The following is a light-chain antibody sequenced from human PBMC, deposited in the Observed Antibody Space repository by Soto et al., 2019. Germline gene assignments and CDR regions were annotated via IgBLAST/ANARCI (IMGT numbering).Light chain of an antibody. J-gene: IGKJ5*01. Sequence: EIVMPQSPGTLSVSPGERATLSCRASQSVSTNLAWHQQKPGQAPRLLIYGASTRATGIPARFSGSGSGTEFTLTISSLQSEDFAVYFCNQYNNWPRTFGQGTRLEIK. V-gene: IGKV3-15*01. CDR1: QSVSTN. CDR2: GAS. CDR3: NQYNNWPRT.